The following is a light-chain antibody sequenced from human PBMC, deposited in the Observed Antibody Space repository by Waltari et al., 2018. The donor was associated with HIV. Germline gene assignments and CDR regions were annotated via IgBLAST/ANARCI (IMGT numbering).Light chain of an antibody. J-gene: IGKJ3*01. CDR1: QSVSSY. V-gene: IGKV3-11*01. CDR3: QQRSNWRGFT. CDR2: DAS. Sequence: EIVLTQSPATLSLSPGDRATISCRASQSVSSYLAWYQQKPGHAPRLLIYDASNRATGIPARFSGSGSGTDFTLIISSLEPEDFAVYYCQQRSNWRGFTFGPGTKVDIK.